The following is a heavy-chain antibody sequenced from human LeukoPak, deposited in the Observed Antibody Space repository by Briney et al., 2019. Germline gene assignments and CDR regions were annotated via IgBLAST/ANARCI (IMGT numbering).Heavy chain of an antibody. V-gene: IGHV1-2*02. CDR3: ARDIGQGSSWLYDY. J-gene: IGHJ4*02. CDR1: GYTFTGYY. CDR2: INPKSGGT. Sequence: GASVKVSCKASGYTFTGYYMHWVRQAPGQGLEWMGWINPKSGGTNYAQKFQGRVTMTRDTSITTAYMELSSLRSADTPLYYCARDIGQGSSWLYDYWGQGTLVTVSS. D-gene: IGHD6-13*01.